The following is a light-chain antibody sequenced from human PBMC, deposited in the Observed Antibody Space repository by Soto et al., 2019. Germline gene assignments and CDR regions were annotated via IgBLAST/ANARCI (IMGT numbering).Light chain of an antibody. V-gene: IGKV3-15*01. J-gene: IGKJ5*01. CDR2: GAS. CDR1: QRLSSN. Sequence: EIVLPQSTVTLSVSPGERVTLSCRASQRLSSNLAWYQQRPGQAPRLLIYGASIRATEIPARFIGSGSGTEFTITISSLQSEDFEIYYCQQYNSWPITFGQGTRLEIK. CDR3: QQYNSWPIT.